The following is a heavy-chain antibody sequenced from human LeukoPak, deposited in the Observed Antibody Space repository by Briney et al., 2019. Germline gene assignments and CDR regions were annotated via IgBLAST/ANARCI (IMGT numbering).Heavy chain of an antibody. J-gene: IGHJ4*02. Sequence: GGSLRLSCAASGFTFSSYGMHWVRQAPGKGLEWVAVISYDGSNKYYADSVKGRFTVSRDNSKNTLYLQMNSLRAEDTAVYYCASREWLRFDYWGQGTLVTVSS. CDR2: ISYDGSNK. CDR3: ASREWLRFDY. CDR1: GFTFSSYG. D-gene: IGHD5-12*01. V-gene: IGHV3-30*03.